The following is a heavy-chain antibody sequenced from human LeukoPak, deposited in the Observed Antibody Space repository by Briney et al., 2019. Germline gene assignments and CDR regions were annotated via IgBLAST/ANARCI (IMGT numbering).Heavy chain of an antibody. D-gene: IGHD4-17*01. V-gene: IGHV3-21*01. CDR3: ARGTVTTLLEYFQH. Sequence: GGSLRLSCAASGFTFSSYSMNWARQAPGKGLEWVSSISSSSSYIYYADSVKGRFTISRDNAKNSLYLQMNSLRAEDTAVYYCARGTVTTLLEYFQHWGQGTLVTVSS. J-gene: IGHJ1*01. CDR2: ISSSSSYI. CDR1: GFTFSSYS.